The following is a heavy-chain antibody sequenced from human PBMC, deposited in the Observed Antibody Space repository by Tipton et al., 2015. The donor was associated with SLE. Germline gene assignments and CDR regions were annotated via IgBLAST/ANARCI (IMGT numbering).Heavy chain of an antibody. V-gene: IGHV4-59*01. J-gene: IGHJ2*01. Sequence: TLSLTCSVSGGSLNRYYWTWIRQPPGKGLAWIGYIYYNGNTNYNPSLESRVTISVDTSKNQFSLNLTSVTTRDTAMYYCARDLYYFDLWGRGTLVTVSS. CDR2: IYYNGNT. D-gene: IGHD2-8*01. CDR3: ARDLYYFDL. CDR1: GGSLNRYY.